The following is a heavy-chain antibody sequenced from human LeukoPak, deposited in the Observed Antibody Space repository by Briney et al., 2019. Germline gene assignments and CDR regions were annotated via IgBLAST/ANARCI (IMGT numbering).Heavy chain of an antibody. CDR2: IYYSGST. J-gene: IGHJ4*02. D-gene: IGHD3-22*01. Sequence: PSETLSLACTVSGGSISSYYWSWIRQPPGKGLEWIGYIYYSGSTNYNPSLKSRVTISVDTSKNQFSLKLSSVTAADTAVYYCARGPVYYYDSSGYYYQHLLDYWGQGTLVTVSS. V-gene: IGHV4-59*12. CDR3: ARGPVYYYDSSGYYYQHLLDY. CDR1: GGSISSYY.